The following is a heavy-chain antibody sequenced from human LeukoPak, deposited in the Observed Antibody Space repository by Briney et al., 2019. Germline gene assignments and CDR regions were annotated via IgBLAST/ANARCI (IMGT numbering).Heavy chain of an antibody. J-gene: IGHJ3*02. Sequence: GGSLRLSCAASGFTFSSYAMHCVRQAPGKGLEWVAVISYDGSNKYYADSVKGRFTISRDNSKNTLYLQMNSLRAEDTAVYYCARDQEYSGRYVTDSRVFDIWGQGTMVTVSS. D-gene: IGHD1-26*01. CDR1: GFTFSSYA. CDR3: ARDQEYSGRYVTDSRVFDI. CDR2: ISYDGSNK. V-gene: IGHV3-30-3*01.